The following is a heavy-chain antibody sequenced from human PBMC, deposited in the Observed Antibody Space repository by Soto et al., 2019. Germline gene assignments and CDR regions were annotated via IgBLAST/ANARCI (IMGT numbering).Heavy chain of an antibody. V-gene: IGHV3-30-3*01. CDR1: GFTFSSYA. Sequence: RGSLRLSCAASGFTFSSYAMHWVRQAPGKGLEWVAVISYDGSNKYYADSVKGRFTISRDNSKNTLYLQMNSLRAEDTAVYYCARDPLPIITFGGATYGMDVWGQGTTVTVSS. CDR3: ARDPLPIITFGGATYGMDV. CDR2: ISYDGSNK. J-gene: IGHJ6*02. D-gene: IGHD3-16*01.